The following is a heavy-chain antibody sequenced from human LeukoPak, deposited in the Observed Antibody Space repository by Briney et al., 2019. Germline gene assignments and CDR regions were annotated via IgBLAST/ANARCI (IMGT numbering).Heavy chain of an antibody. CDR3: ARERGVVVAATPYFDY. V-gene: IGHV1-69*01. Sequence: SVKVSCKASGGTFSSYAISWVRQAPGQGLEWMGGIIPIFGTANYAQKFQGRVTITADESTSTAYMELSSLRSEDTAVYYCARERGVVVAATPYFDYWGQGTLVTVSS. CDR1: GGTFSSYA. J-gene: IGHJ4*02. CDR2: IIPIFGTA. D-gene: IGHD2-15*01.